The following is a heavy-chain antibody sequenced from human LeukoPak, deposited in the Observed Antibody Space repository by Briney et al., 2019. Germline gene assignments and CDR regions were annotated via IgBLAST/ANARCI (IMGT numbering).Heavy chain of an antibody. J-gene: IGHJ4*02. CDR1: GYTFTSYD. CDR3: ARVPPSGYDWRYYFDY. Sequence: GASVKVSCKASGYTFTSYDINWVRQATGQGLEWMGWMNPNSGNTGYAQKFQGRVTMTRNTSISTAYMELSSLRSEDTAVYYCARVPPSGYDWRYYFDYWGQGTLVTVSS. CDR2: MNPNSGNT. V-gene: IGHV1-8*01. D-gene: IGHD5-12*01.